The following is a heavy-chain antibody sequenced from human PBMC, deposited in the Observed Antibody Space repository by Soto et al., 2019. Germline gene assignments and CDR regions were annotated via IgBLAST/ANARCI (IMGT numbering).Heavy chain of an antibody. V-gene: IGHV4-34*01. CDR3: ARRKPPYYYGSGNVNWFDP. CDR1: GGSFSGYY. Sequence: SSETLSLTCAVYGGSFSGYYWSWIRQPPGKGLEWIGEINHSGSTNYNPSLKSRVTISADTSKNQFSLKLSSVTAADTAVYYCARRKPPYYYGSGNVNWFDPWGQGTLVTVSS. CDR2: INHSGST. J-gene: IGHJ5*02. D-gene: IGHD3-10*01.